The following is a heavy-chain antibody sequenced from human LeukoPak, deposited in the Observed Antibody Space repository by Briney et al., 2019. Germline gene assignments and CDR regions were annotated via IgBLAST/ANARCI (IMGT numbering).Heavy chain of an antibody. J-gene: IGHJ3*02. CDR3: AREPPTDALDI. Sequence: GASVKVSCKASGYTFSDYFMHWVRQAPGQGLEWMGWINPNSGGTHSAQKFQGRVTMTRDTSISTAYMELSRLRSDDTAVYYCAREPPTDALDIWGQGTMVTVSS. CDR2: INPNSGGT. V-gene: IGHV1-2*02. CDR1: GYTFSDYF.